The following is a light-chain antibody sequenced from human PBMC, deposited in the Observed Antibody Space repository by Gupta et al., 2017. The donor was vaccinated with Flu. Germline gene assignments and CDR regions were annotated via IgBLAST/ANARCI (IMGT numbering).Light chain of an antibody. CDR1: NIGSKS. J-gene: IGLJ2*01. CDR3: QVWDSSSDHVV. Sequence: SYVLTQPPSVSVAPGQTARITCGGNNIGSKSVHWYQQKPGQAPVLVVYADSDRPSGFPERFSGSNSGNTATLTISRVEAGDEADYYCQVWDSSSDHVVFGGGTKLTVL. V-gene: IGLV3-21*02. CDR2: ADS.